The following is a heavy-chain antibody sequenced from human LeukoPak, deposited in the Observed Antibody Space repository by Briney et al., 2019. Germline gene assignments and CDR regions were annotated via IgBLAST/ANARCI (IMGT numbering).Heavy chain of an antibody. CDR3: AREPNYYDSSGYYSRWFDP. CDR2: IYSGGST. J-gene: IGHJ5*02. Sequence: GGSLRLSCAASGFTVSSIYMSWVRQAPGKGLEWVSVIYSGGSTYYADSVKGRFTISRDNSKNTLYLQMNSLRAEDTAVYYCAREPNYYDSSGYYSRWFDPWGQGTLVTVSS. CDR1: GFTVSSIY. D-gene: IGHD3-22*01. V-gene: IGHV3-53*01.